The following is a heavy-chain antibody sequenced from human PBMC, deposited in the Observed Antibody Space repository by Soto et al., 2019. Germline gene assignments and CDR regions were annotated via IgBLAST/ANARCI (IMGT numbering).Heavy chain of an antibody. V-gene: IGHV2-70*01. CDR3: ARGHYYDSSGYYPLFDY. Sequence: GSGPTLVNPTQTLTLTCTFSGFSLSTSGMCVSWIRQPPGKALEWLALIDWDDDKYYSTSLKTRLTISKDTSKNQVVLTMTNMDPVDTATYYCARGHYYDSSGYYPLFDYWGQGTLVTVSS. J-gene: IGHJ4*02. CDR1: GFSLSTSGMC. CDR2: IDWDDDK. D-gene: IGHD3-22*01.